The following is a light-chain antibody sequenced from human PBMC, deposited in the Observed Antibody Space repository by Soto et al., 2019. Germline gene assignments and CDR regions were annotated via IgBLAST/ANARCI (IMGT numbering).Light chain of an antibody. CDR1: QSVSKY. V-gene: IGKV3-11*01. Sequence: EIVLTQSPATLSLSPGERATLSCRASQSVSKYLAWYQQKPGQAPRLLIYDASNRATDIPARFSGSGSGTDFTLTISSLEPEDFAVYYCQQRSNWPWTFGQGTKVDI. CDR3: QQRSNWPWT. CDR2: DAS. J-gene: IGKJ1*01.